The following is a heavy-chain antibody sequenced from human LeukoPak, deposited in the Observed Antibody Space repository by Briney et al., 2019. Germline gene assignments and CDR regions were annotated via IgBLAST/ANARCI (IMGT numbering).Heavy chain of an antibody. Sequence: SETLPLTCAVYGGSFSGYYWSWIRQPAGKGLEWIGRIYISGSTNYNPSLKSRVTMSVDTSKNQFSLKLSSVTAADTAVYYCARDRGTWNDDGFDYWGQGTLVTVSS. CDR1: GGSFSGYY. J-gene: IGHJ4*02. CDR2: IYISGST. D-gene: IGHD1-1*01. V-gene: IGHV4-4*07. CDR3: ARDRGTWNDDGFDY.